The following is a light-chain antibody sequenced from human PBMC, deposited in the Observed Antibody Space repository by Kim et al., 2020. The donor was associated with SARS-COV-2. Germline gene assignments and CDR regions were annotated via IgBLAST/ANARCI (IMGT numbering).Light chain of an antibody. CDR2: SAS. CDR1: QGISSY. CDR3: QQRNSYPLT. V-gene: IGKV1-9*01. J-gene: IGKJ4*01. Sequence: IQLTQSPSSLSASVGDRVTITCRASQGISSYLAWYQQKPGIAPKVLIYSASTLQSGVPSRFSGSGSGRDFTLTISSLQPEDFATYYCQQRNSYPLTFGEGTQVDIK.